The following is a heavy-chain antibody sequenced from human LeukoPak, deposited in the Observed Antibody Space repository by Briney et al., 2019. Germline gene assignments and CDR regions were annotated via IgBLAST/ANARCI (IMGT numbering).Heavy chain of an antibody. J-gene: IGHJ4*02. CDR3: ARESYCSSTSCSLDY. Sequence: SETLPLTCTVSGGSISSYYWSWIRQPAGKGLEWIGRIYTSGSTNYNPSLKSRVTMSVDTSKNQFSLKLSSVTAADTAVYYCARESYCSSTSCSLDYWGQGTLVTVSS. CDR1: GGSISSYY. D-gene: IGHD2-2*01. V-gene: IGHV4-4*07. CDR2: IYTSGST.